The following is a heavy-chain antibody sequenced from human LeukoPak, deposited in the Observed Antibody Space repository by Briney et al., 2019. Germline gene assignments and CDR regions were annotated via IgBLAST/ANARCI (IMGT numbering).Heavy chain of an antibody. Sequence: ASVKVSCTASGYTFTSYDINWVRQATGQGLEWMGWMNPNSGNTGYAQKFQGRVTMTRNTSISTAYMELSSLRSEDTAVYYCARSRSYSSPLYYYYYMDVWGKGTTVTVSS. CDR3: ARSRSYSSPLYYYYYMDV. CDR2: MNPNSGNT. V-gene: IGHV1-8*01. J-gene: IGHJ6*03. D-gene: IGHD6-13*01. CDR1: GYTFTSYD.